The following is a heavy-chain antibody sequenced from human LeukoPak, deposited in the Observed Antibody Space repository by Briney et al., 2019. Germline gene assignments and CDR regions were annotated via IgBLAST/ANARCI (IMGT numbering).Heavy chain of an antibody. CDR1: GFTFTNYA. CDR2: IGSSGGTT. CDR3: ARDGDYYDSSGYAFDI. D-gene: IGHD3-22*01. V-gene: IGHV3-23*01. J-gene: IGHJ3*02. Sequence: GGSLRLTCAASGFTFTNYAMSWVRQAPGKGLEWVSTIGSSGGTTYYADSVKGRFTISRDNSKNTLYLQMNSLRAEDTAVYYCARDGDYYDSSGYAFDIWGQGAMVTVSS.